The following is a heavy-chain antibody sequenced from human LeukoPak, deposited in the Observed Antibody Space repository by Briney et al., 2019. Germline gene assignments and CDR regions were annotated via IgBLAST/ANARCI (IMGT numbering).Heavy chain of an antibody. D-gene: IGHD3-10*01. CDR1: GGSISSYY. Sequence: PSETLSLTCTVSGGSISSYYWSWIRQPPGKGLEWIGYIYYSGSTNYNPSLKSRVTISVDTSKNQFSLKLSSVTAADTAVYYCARSEGREDYGMDVWGQGTTVTVSS. CDR3: ARSEGREDYGMDV. V-gene: IGHV4-59*01. CDR2: IYYSGST. J-gene: IGHJ6*02.